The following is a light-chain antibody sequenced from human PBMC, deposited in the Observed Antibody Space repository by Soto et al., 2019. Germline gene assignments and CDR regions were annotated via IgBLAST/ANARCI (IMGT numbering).Light chain of an antibody. J-gene: IGLJ3*02. CDR3: PVWESRSDQQV. V-gene: IGLV3-21*02. CDR2: DDS. CDR1: IIGTKR. Sequence: SYELTQPPSVSVAPGQTAKITCGGEIIGTKRVHWYQQKPGQAPVLVIFDDSDRPSGIPERFSGSNSGNTATLTIGRVEAGDEADYYCPVWESRSDQQVFGGGTKVTVL.